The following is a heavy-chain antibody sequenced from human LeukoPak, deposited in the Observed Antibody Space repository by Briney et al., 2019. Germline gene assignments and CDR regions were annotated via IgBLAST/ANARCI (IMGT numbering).Heavy chain of an antibody. V-gene: IGHV3-21*01. CDR3: ARDFSPYRFGYFDY. CDR2: ISSSSSYI. D-gene: IGHD3-3*01. CDR1: GFTFSSYS. Sequence: PGGSLRLSCAASGFTFSSYSMTWVRQAPGKGLEWVSSISSSSSYIYYADSVKGRFTISRDNAKNSLYLQMNSLRAEDTAVYYCARDFSPYRFGYFDYWGQGTLVTVSS. J-gene: IGHJ4*02.